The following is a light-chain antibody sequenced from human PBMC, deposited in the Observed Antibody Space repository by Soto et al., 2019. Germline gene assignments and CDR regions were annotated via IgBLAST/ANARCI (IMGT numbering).Light chain of an antibody. J-gene: IGLJ1*01. V-gene: IGLV2-14*03. Sequence: QSALTQPASVSGSPGQSITISCTGTSSDVGGYNYVSWYQHHPGKAPKLIIYDVTNRPSGVSNPFSGSKSGNTASLTASGLQLEDEADYYCSSYTTSNTCQKDFGPGTKVPVL. CDR3: SSYTTSNTCQKD. CDR1: SSDVGGYNY. CDR2: DVT.